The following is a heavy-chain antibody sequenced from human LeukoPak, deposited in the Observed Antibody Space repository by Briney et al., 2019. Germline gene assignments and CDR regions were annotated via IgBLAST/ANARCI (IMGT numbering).Heavy chain of an antibody. Sequence: GGSLRLSCTASGFTFSSYWMTWVRQAPGKGLEWVSAISGGVGSTYYADSVKGRFTISRDNSKNTLYLQMNSLRAEDTAVYYCAMDDSSGYYSSYFDYWGQGTLVTVSS. CDR1: GFTFSSYW. CDR3: AMDDSSGYYSSYFDY. CDR2: ISGGVGST. D-gene: IGHD3-22*01. V-gene: IGHV3-23*01. J-gene: IGHJ4*02.